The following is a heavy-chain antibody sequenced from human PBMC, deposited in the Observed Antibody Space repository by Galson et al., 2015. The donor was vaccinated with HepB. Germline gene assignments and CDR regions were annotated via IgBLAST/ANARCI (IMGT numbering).Heavy chain of an antibody. CDR3: ARGVLPPALDS. CDR2: IVPHSGAT. V-gene: IGHV1-2*02. CDR1: GYTFSVFY. Sequence: SVKVSCKASGYTFSVFYIHWVRQAPGQGLEWMGWIVPHSGATTYSQKLQGRVTMTRDTSINTVYMELSGLRSDDAAVYYCARGVLPPALDSWGQGTLVTVSA. D-gene: IGHD2-2*01. J-gene: IGHJ4*02.